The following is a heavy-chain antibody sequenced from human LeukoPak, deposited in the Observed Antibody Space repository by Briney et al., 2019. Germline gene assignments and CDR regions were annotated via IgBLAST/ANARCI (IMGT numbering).Heavy chain of an antibody. D-gene: IGHD1-26*01. CDR3: AKSGGFFDT. CDR2: INQDETEK. Sequence: GGSLRLSCAVSGFTFTNYWMTWVRQAPGKGLERVANINQDETEKFYVDSVVGRFTISRDNGKNFLYLQMNSLRAEDTAVYYCAKSGGFFDTWGQGTLVTVSS. V-gene: IGHV3-7*01. J-gene: IGHJ5*02. CDR1: GFTFTNYW.